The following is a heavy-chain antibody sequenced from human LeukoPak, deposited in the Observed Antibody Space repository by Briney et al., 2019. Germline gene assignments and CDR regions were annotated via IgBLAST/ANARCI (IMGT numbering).Heavy chain of an antibody. CDR1: GGTFSSYA. Sequence: SVTVSCKASGGTFSSYAISWVRQAPGQGLEWIGGIIPIFGTANYAQKFQGRVTITADESASTAYMELSSLRSEDTAVYYCARCTIFGVVYYYYYGMDVWGQGTTVTVSS. CDR3: ARCTIFGVVYYYYYGMDV. CDR2: IIPIFGTA. J-gene: IGHJ6*02. V-gene: IGHV1-69*01. D-gene: IGHD3-3*01.